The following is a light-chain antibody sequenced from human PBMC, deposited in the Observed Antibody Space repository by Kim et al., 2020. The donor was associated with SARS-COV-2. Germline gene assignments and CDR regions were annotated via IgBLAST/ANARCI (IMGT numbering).Light chain of an antibody. V-gene: IGKV3-11*01. CDR2: DAS. CDR3: QQRSNWPPWT. CDR1: QSVSSY. Sequence: EIVLTQSPATPSLSPGERATLSCRASQSVSSYLAWYQQKPGQAPRLLIYDASNRATSIPARFSGSGSGTDFTLTISSLEPEDFAVYYCQQRSNWPPWTFGQGTKVDIK. J-gene: IGKJ1*01.